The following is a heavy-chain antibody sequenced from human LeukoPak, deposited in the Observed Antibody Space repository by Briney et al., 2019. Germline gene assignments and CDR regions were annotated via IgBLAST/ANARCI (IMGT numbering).Heavy chain of an antibody. CDR3: ARDVFSVRTGSNCFDP. Sequence: SVKLSCKASGGTFSSYAISWVRQALGQGLEWMGGIIPIFGTANSAKKSQGRVTITTDESPSTAYMELSSLRSEDTAVYYCARDVFSVRTGSNCFDPWGQGTLVTVSS. J-gene: IGHJ5*02. D-gene: IGHD1-1*01. CDR2: IIPIFGTA. V-gene: IGHV1-69*05. CDR1: GGTFSSYA.